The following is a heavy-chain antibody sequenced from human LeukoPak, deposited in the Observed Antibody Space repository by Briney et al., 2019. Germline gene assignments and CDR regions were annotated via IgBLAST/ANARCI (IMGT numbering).Heavy chain of an antibody. J-gene: IGHJ1*01. CDR3: ASEKCESILLW. V-gene: IGHV1-46*01. Sequence: GASVSVSRQGSVCTFIHYYLHSLGQAPGHGLEWMGIMNPSGGSTNYAQKFQGRVTMTRDTATSTVYMELSSLRSADTAVYYCASEKCESILLWGGWGTLVTVSS. CDR2: MNPSGGST. D-gene: IGHD3-10*01. CDR1: VCTFIHYY.